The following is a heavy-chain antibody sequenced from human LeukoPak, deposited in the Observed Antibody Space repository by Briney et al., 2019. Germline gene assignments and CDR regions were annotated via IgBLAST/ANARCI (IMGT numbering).Heavy chain of an antibody. D-gene: IGHD3-22*01. V-gene: IGHV1-2*02. J-gene: IGHJ3*02. CDR3: ASEYKYDSSGANAFDI. CDR2: INPNSGGT. CDR1: GYTFSAYY. Sequence: ASVKVSCKASGYTFSAYYIHWVRQAPGQGLEWMGWINPNSGGTKYAQKFQGRVTMTRDTSSSTAYMELSSLRSADTAVYYCASEYKYDSSGANAFDIWGQGTMVTVSS.